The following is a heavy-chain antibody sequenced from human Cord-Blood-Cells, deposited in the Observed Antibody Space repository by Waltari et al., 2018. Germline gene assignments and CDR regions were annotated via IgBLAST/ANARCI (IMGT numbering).Heavy chain of an antibody. CDR3: ASLGGSYLGGDY. CDR2: ISYDGSNK. V-gene: IGHV3-30-3*01. CDR1: GFPFSSYA. J-gene: IGHJ4*02. Sequence: QVQLVESGGGVVQPGRSLRLSCAASGFPFSSYAMLWVRQTQGKGLEWVAVISYDGSNKYYADSVKGRFTISRDNSKNTLYLQMNSLRAEDTAVYYCASLGGSYLGGDYWGQGTLVTVSS. D-gene: IGHD1-26*01.